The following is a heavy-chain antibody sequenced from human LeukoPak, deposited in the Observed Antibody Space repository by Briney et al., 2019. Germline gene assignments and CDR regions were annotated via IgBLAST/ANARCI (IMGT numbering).Heavy chain of an antibody. D-gene: IGHD5-24*01. Sequence: KPSETLSLTCTVYGGSFSGYYWSWIRQPPGKGLEWIGEINHSGSTNYNPSLKSRVTISVDTSKNQFSLELSSVTAADAAVYYCARGLAWLYWYFDLWGRGTLVTVSS. J-gene: IGHJ2*01. CDR3: ARGLAWLYWYFDL. V-gene: IGHV4-34*01. CDR2: INHSGST. CDR1: GGSFSGYY.